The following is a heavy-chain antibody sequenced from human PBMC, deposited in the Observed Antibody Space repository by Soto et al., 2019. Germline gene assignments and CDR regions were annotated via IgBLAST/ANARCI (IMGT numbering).Heavy chain of an antibody. V-gene: IGHV1-69*01. Sequence: QVQLVQSGAEVKKPGSSVKVSCKASGGTFSSYAISWMRQAPGQGLEWMGGIIPISGTANYAQKFQGRVTITADESTSTAYMELSSVRSEDTAVYYCARSQGSSTSLEIYYYYYYGMDVWGQGTTVTVSS. J-gene: IGHJ6*02. CDR2: IIPISGTA. CDR1: GGTFSSYA. CDR3: ARSQGSSTSLEIYYYYYYGMDV. D-gene: IGHD2-2*01.